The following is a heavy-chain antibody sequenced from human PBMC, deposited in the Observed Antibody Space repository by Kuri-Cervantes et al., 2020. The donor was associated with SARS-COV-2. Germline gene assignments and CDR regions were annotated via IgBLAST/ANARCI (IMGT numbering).Heavy chain of an antibody. V-gene: IGHV3-7*05. CDR3: ARDRHLAVAGHFDY. Sequence: LSLTCAASGFTFSSYSMNWARQAPGKGLEWVANIKQDGSEKYYVDSVKGRFTISRDNARNSLYLQMNSLRAEDTAVYYCARDRHLAVAGHFDYWGQGTLVTVSS. J-gene: IGHJ4*02. CDR1: GFTFSSYS. D-gene: IGHD6-19*01. CDR2: IKQDGSEK.